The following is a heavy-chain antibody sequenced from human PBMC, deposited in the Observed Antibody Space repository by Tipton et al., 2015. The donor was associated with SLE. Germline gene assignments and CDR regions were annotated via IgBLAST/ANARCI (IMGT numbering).Heavy chain of an antibody. Sequence: TLSLTCAVYGGSFSGYYWSWVRQAPGKGLEWIGEINHSGSTNYNPSLKSRVTISIDTSKNQFSRKLSSVTAADTAVYYCADYSSGGWGQGTLVTVSS. CDR2: INHSGST. CDR3: ADYSSGG. J-gene: IGHJ4*02. V-gene: IGHV4-34*01. CDR1: GGSFSGYY. D-gene: IGHD6-19*01.